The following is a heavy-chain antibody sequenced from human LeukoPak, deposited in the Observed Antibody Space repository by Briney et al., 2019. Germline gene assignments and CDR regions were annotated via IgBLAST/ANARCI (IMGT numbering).Heavy chain of an antibody. CDR2: ISGSGGST. J-gene: IGHJ6*02. D-gene: IGHD2-2*01. CDR1: GFTFSSYA. V-gene: IGHV3-23*01. CDR3: AKSRGSSTSAYDMDV. Sequence: GGSLRLSCAASGFTFSSYAMSWVRQPPGKGLEWVSGISGSGGSTYYADSVKGRFTISRDNSKNTLYLQMNSLRAEDTAVYYCAKSRGSSTSAYDMDVWGQGTTVTVSS.